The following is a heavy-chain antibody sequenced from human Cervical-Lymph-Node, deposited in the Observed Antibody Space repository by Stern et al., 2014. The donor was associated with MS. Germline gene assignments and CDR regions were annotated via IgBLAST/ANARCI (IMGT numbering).Heavy chain of an antibody. J-gene: IGHJ6*02. V-gene: IGHV3-74*02. Sequence: EVQLVESGGGLVQPGGSLRLSCAASGFTFSSYWRHWVRQAPGKGLVWVSRINSDGSSTSYADSVKGRFTISRDNAKNTLYLQMNSLRAEDTAVYYCASRSSSSVYYYYGMDVWGQGTTVTVSS. D-gene: IGHD6-13*01. CDR2: INSDGSST. CDR3: ASRSSSSVYYYYGMDV. CDR1: GFTFSSYW.